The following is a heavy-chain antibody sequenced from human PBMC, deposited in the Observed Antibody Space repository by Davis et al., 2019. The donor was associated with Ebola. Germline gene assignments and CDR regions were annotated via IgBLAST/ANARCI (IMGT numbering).Heavy chain of an antibody. V-gene: IGHV4-31*03. CDR3: ARGSVIVGTPHAFDI. CDR2: IYYSGST. Sequence: PSETLSLTCTVSGGSISSSSYYWSWIRQHPGKGLEWIGYIYYSGSTYYNPSLKSRVTISVDTSKNQFSLKLSSVTAADTAVYYCARGSVIVGTPHAFDIWGQGTMVTVSS. D-gene: IGHD1-26*01. J-gene: IGHJ3*02. CDR1: GGSISSSSYY.